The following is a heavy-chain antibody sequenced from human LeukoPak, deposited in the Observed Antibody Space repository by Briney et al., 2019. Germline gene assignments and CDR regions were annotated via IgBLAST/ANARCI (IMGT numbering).Heavy chain of an antibody. D-gene: IGHD1-26*01. CDR1: GFTFNNYA. J-gene: IGHJ4*02. CDR2: ISGGADST. CDR3: ARDRGSYYAMSFDY. Sequence: GGSLRLSCEASGFTFNNYAMSWVRQAPGKGLEWVSTISGGADSTYYADSVKGRFTISRDNSKNTLYLQMNSLRAEDTAVYYCARDRGSYYAMSFDYWGQGTLVTVSS. V-gene: IGHV3-23*01.